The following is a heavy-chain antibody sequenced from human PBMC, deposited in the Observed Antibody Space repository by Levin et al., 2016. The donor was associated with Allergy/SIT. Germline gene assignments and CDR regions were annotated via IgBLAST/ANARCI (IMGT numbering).Heavy chain of an antibody. D-gene: IGHD3-10*01. CDR2: INHSGST. J-gene: IGHJ6*02. CDR3: ARVLRVRGVISFYYYYGMDV. Sequence: WIRPAPRKGLEWIGEINHSGSTNYNPSLKSRVTISVDTSKNQFSLKLSSVTAADTAVYYCARVLRVRGVISFYYYYGMDVWGQGTTVTVSS. V-gene: IGHV4-34*01.